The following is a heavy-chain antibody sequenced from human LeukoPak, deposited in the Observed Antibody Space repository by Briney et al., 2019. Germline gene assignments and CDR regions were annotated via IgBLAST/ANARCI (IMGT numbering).Heavy chain of an antibody. V-gene: IGHV1-2*02. CDR1: GYTFTGYY. CDR3: ARTQKGGSSWDATGVYYFDY. CDR2: INPNSGGT. Sequence: ASVKVSCKASGYTFTGYYMHWVRQAPGQGLEWMGWINPNSGGTNYAQKFQGRVTMTRDTSISTAYMELSRLRSDDTAVYYCARTQKGGSSWDATGVYYFDYWGRGTLVTVSS. J-gene: IGHJ4*02. D-gene: IGHD6-13*01.